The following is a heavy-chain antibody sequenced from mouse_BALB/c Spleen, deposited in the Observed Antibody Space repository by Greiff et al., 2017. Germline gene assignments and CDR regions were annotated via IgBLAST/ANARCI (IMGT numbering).Heavy chain of an antibody. Sequence: VQLQQSGAELAKPGASVKMSCKASGYTFTSYWMHWVKQRPGQGLEWIGYINPSTGYTEYNQKFKDKATLTADKSSSPAYMQLSSLTSEDSAVYYCARESYYGSSVFDYWGQGTTLTVSS. CDR1: GYTFTSYW. V-gene: IGHV1-7*01. D-gene: IGHD1-1*01. CDR2: INPSTGYT. CDR3: ARESYYGSSVFDY. J-gene: IGHJ2*01.